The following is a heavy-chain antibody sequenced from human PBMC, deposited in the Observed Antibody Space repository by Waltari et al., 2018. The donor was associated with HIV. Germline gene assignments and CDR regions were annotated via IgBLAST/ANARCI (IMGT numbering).Heavy chain of an antibody. D-gene: IGHD3-16*01. CDR1: GDSVNSDVFH. Sequence: QVQLKESVPGQVKPSETLSLTCSVSGDSVNSDVFHWSWFRQPPGKGLEYSAHISYNGTTNSSPSLKSRITLSLATSDNQFSLRLASVDTVDTAVYFCARLGIRGKSTRIDYWGQGTLVTVSS. CDR3: ARLGIRGKSTRIDY. V-gene: IGHV4-61*08. CDR2: ISYNGTT. J-gene: IGHJ4*02.